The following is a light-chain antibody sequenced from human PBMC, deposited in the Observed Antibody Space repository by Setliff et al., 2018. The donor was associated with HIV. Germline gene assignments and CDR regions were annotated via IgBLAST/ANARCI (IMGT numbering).Light chain of an antibody. Sequence: LTQPVSVSGSPGQSITLSCTGSSSDVGGFNYVSWYRQHPGKAPKLMIFDVSNRPSGVSNRFSGSKSGNTASLPIPGLQAEYEADYYCSSHTCNSIPWVFRTGTKVTVL. CDR2: DVS. V-gene: IGLV2-14*03. CDR3: SSHTCNSIPWV. CDR1: SSDVGGFNY. J-gene: IGLJ1*01.